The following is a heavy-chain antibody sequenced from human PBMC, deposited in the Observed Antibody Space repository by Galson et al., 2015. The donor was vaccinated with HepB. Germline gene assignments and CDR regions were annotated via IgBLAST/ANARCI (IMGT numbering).Heavy chain of an antibody. D-gene: IGHD6-13*01. Sequence: SLRLSCATSGFSFGEYSMSWVRQAPGKGLERVAFIRSRVHGGTAEYAASAEGRFIISRDESKSIAYLQMNSLKTEDTAVYYCTRGRRGSRLDAFDIWGQGTMVTVSS. CDR3: TRGRRGSRLDAFDI. CDR1: GFSFGEYS. CDR2: IRSRVHGGTA. V-gene: IGHV3-49*04. J-gene: IGHJ3*02.